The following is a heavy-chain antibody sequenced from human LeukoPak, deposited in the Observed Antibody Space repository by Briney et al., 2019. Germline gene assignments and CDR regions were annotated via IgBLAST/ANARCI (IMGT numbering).Heavy chain of an antibody. V-gene: IGHV3-21*01. D-gene: IGHD1-26*01. Sequence: GGSLRLSCAASGFTFSSYSMNWVRQAPGKGLEWVSSISSSSSYIYYADSVKGRFTISRDNAKNSLYLQMNSLRAEDTAVYYCAREEYSGSYYFDYWGQGTQVTVSS. CDR3: AREEYSGSYYFDY. J-gene: IGHJ4*02. CDR1: GFTFSSYS. CDR2: ISSSSSYI.